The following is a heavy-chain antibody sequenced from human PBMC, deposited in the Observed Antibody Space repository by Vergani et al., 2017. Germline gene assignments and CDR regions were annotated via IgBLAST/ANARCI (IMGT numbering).Heavy chain of an antibody. CDR3: ARASGDLAYYFDY. J-gene: IGHJ4*02. Sequence: EVQLVESGGGLVQPGGSLRLSCAASGFTFSTYSMTCVPRAPGTALVWVSYISSSSSTIYYADSVKGRFTISRYNAKNSLYLQMNSLRAEDTAVYYCARASGDLAYYFDYWGQGTLVTVSS. V-gene: IGHV3-48*04. CDR2: ISSSSSTI. D-gene: IGHD2-21*01. CDR1: GFTFSTYS.